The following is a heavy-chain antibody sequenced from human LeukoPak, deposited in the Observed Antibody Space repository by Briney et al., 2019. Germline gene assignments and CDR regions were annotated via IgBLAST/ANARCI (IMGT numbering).Heavy chain of an antibody. J-gene: IGHJ5*02. Sequence: ASVKVSCKASGYTFTGYYMHWVRQAPGQGLEWMGWINPNSGGTNYAQKFQGKVTMTRDTSIGTAYMELSRLRSDDTAVYYCARGSDYLGSFDPWGQGTLVTVSS. CDR1: GYTFTGYY. CDR3: ARGSDYLGSFDP. CDR2: INPNSGGT. D-gene: IGHD3-10*01. V-gene: IGHV1-2*02.